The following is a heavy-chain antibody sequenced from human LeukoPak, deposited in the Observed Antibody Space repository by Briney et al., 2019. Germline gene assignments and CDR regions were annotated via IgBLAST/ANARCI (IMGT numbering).Heavy chain of an antibody. CDR3: ASALYLGATTNAFDI. V-gene: IGHV5-51*01. J-gene: IGHJ3*02. CDR1: GYSFTSYW. D-gene: IGHD1-26*01. Sequence: GESLKISCKGSGYSFTSYWTGWVRQMPGKGLEWMGIIYPGDSDTRYSPSFQGQVTISADKSISTAYLQWSSLKASDTAMYYCASALYLGATTNAFDIWGQGTMVTVSS. CDR2: IYPGDSDT.